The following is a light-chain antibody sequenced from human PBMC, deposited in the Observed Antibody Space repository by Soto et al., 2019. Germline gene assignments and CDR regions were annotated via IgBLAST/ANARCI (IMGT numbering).Light chain of an antibody. CDR2: GAL. J-gene: IGKJ2*01. CDR1: QSVSSTY. CDR3: QQYGSSPYT. V-gene: IGKV3-20*01. Sequence: EIVLTQSPGTLSLSPGERATLSCRASQSVSSTYLAWYQQKPGQAPRLLIYGALSRATGITDRFSGSGSGTDYTLTITSLEPEDFAVYYCQQYGSSPYTFGQGTKLEIK.